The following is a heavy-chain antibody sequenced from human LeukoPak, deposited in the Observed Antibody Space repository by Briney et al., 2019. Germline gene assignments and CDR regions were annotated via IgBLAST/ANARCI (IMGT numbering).Heavy chain of an antibody. CDR2: ISGSGGST. V-gene: IGHV3-23*01. CDR1: GFTFSSYA. J-gene: IGHJ4*02. Sequence: GGSLRLSCAASGFTFSSYAMSWVRQAPGKGLEWVSAISGSGGSTYYADSVKGRFTISRDNSKNALYLQMNSLRPEDTAVYYCARGRTVATTSFDYWGQGTLVTVSS. CDR3: ARGRTVATTSFDY. D-gene: IGHD5-12*01.